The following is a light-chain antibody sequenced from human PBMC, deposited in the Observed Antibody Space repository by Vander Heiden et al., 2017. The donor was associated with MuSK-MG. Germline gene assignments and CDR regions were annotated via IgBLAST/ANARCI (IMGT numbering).Light chain of an antibody. CDR3: MQGLKTQPHT. CDR1: HSLLHSNRYNP. CDR2: LGA. J-gene: IGKJ4*01. V-gene: IGKV2-28*01. Sequence: DIEMTPTPPSLPVTPAAPASISCRSSHSLLHSNRYNPSHWHLLQPGRSPHLVTCLGANRTSGVPDGFSGSGSGTDLTTNISSVEADDVGVDYCMQGLKTQPHTFGGGTKVEIK.